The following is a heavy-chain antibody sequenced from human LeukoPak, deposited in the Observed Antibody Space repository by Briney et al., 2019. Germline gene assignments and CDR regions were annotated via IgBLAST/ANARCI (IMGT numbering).Heavy chain of an antibody. Sequence: SETLSLTCAVYGGSFSGYCWSWIRQPPGKGLEWIGEINHSGSTNYDPPLKSRVTISVDTSKNQFSLKLSSVTAADTAVYYCARLRYSNYVDYWGQGTLVTVSS. CDR3: ARLRYSNYVDY. CDR1: GGSFSGYC. J-gene: IGHJ4*02. V-gene: IGHV4-34*01. D-gene: IGHD4-11*01. CDR2: INHSGST.